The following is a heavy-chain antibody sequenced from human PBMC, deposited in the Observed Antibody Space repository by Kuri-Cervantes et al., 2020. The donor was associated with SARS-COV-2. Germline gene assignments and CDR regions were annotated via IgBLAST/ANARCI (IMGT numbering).Heavy chain of an antibody. CDR3: ARERGRYDFWSGYQTDY. CDR2: ISSSSSYI. D-gene: IGHD3-3*01. Sequence: GGSLRLSCAASGFTFSSYSMNWVRQAPGKGLEWVSSISSSSSYIYYADSVKGRFTISRDNAKNSLYLQMNSLRAEDTAVYYCARERGRYDFWSGYQTDYWGQGTLVTVSS. J-gene: IGHJ4*02. V-gene: IGHV3-21*01. CDR1: GFTFSSYS.